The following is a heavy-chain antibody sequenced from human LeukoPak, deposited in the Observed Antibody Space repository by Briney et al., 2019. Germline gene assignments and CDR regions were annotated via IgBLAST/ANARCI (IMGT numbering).Heavy chain of an antibody. Sequence: GGSLRLSCAVSGFIFSDHNMNWVRQAPGKGLEWVASISSRSNYIYYADSLKGRVTVSRDNARNSLFLQMTSLRAEDAAVYYCARDYLGFGESGFDYWGQGTQVIVSS. CDR2: ISSRSNYI. CDR1: GFIFSDHN. J-gene: IGHJ4*02. D-gene: IGHD3-10*01. V-gene: IGHV3-21*01. CDR3: ARDYLGFGESGFDY.